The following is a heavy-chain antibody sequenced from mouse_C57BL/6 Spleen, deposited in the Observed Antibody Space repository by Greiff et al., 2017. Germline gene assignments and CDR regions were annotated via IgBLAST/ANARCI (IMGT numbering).Heavy chain of an antibody. CDR3: ARDYGSRNYCDY. J-gene: IGHJ2*01. CDR2: IYPRSGNT. D-gene: IGHD1-1*01. Sequence: VQLQQSGAELARPGASVKLSCKASGYTFPSYGISWVKQRTGQGLEWIGEIYPRSGNTYYNEKFKGKATLTADKSSSTAYMELRSLTSEDSAVYFCARDYGSRNYCDYWGQGTTLTVSS. V-gene: IGHV1-81*01. CDR1: GYTFPSYG.